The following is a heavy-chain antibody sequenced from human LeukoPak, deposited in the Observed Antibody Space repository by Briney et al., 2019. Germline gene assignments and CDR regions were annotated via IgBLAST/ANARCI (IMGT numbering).Heavy chain of an antibody. V-gene: IGHV3-49*04. CDR3: TRTRAVAGVYYFDY. Sequence: GRSLRLSCTASGFTFGDYAMSWVRQAPGKGLEWVGFIRSKAYGGTTEYAASVKGRFTISRDDSKSIAYLQMNSLKTEDTAVYYCTRTRAVAGVYYFDYWGQGTLVTVSS. CDR2: IRSKAYGGTT. J-gene: IGHJ4*02. CDR1: GFTFGDYA. D-gene: IGHD6-19*01.